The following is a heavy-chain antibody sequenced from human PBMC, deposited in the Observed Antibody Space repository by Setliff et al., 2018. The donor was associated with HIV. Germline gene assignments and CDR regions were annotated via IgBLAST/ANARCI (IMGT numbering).Heavy chain of an antibody. CDR2: VYYSGIR. D-gene: IGHD3-16*01. J-gene: IGHJ4*02. CDR1: GDSISSYY. CDR3: ARSYGYNVDY. Sequence: LSLPFPVSGDSISSYYWTWIRPPPGKGLEWIGYVYYSGIRPYNPSLQSRVTISVDTSKNQCVRRRSSVTAADTAMYYCARSYGYNVDYGGQGKLVTVSS. V-gene: IGHV4-59*01.